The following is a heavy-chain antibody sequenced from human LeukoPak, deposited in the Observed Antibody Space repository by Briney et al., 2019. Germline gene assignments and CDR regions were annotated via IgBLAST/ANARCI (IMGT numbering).Heavy chain of an antibody. CDR1: GFTXSSYS. CDR2: ISSSSSYI. Sequence: GGSLRLSCAASGFTXSSYSMNXXRXXPGKGLEWVSSISSSSSYIYYADSVKGRFTIPRDNAKNSLYLQMNSLRAEDTAAYYCASPRYGGYNWFDPWGQGTLVTVSS. CDR3: ASPRYGGYNWFDP. D-gene: IGHD4-23*01. J-gene: IGHJ5*02. V-gene: IGHV3-21*01.